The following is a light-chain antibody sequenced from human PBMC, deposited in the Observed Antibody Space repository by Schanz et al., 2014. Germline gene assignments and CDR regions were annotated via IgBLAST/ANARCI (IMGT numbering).Light chain of an antibody. CDR1: QSLGTY. Sequence: ESVLTQYPATLSLSPGETATLSCRASQSLGTYLAWYQHKPGQSPRHLIYDASNRAEGIPARFSGSGSGTDFTLTISGLEPDDFAVYYCQQRSNSFTFGPGTKLD. CDR3: QQRSNSFT. J-gene: IGKJ3*01. V-gene: IGKV3-11*01. CDR2: DAS.